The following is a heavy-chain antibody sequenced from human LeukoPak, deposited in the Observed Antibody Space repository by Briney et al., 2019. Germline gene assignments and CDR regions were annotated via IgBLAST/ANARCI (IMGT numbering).Heavy chain of an antibody. CDR2: IYSGGST. CDR1: GFAFSSYA. J-gene: IGHJ4*02. D-gene: IGHD6-13*01. Sequence: PGGSLRLSCAASGFAFSSYAMSWVRQAPGKGLEWVSVIYSGGSTYYADAVKGRFTISRDNSKNTIYLQMNSLRVEDTAVYYCARASSGSWYGDYWGQGTLVTVSS. V-gene: IGHV3-66*01. CDR3: ARASSGSWYGDY.